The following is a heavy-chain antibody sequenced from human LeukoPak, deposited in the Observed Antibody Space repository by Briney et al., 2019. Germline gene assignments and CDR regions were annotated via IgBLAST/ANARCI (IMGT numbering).Heavy chain of an antibody. Sequence: PGGSLRLSCAASGFTFSGSALHWVRQASGKGLEWVGRIKTKTDNYATAYAASLKGRFTVPRDDSKSTAYLQMNSLNTEDTAMYYCTRLTYGDFRFDYWSQGTLVTVSS. CDR3: TRLTYGDFRFDY. D-gene: IGHD4-17*01. CDR2: IKTKTDNYAT. J-gene: IGHJ4*02. V-gene: IGHV3-73*01. CDR1: GFTFSGSA.